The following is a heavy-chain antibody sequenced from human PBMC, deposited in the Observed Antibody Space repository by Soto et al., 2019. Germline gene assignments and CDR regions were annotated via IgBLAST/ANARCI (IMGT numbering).Heavy chain of an antibody. CDR2: ISSSSSYI. Sequence: PGGSLRLSCAASGFTFSSYSMNWVRQAPGKGLEWVSSISSSSSYIYYADSVKGRFTISRDNAKNSLYLQMNSLRAEDTAVYYCARDPKRAVAGTLGVYWGQGTLVTVSS. J-gene: IGHJ4*02. D-gene: IGHD6-19*01. CDR1: GFTFSSYS. CDR3: ARDPKRAVAGTLGVY. V-gene: IGHV3-21*01.